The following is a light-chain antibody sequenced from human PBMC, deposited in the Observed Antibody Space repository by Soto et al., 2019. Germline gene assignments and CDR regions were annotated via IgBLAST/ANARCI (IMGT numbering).Light chain of an antibody. Sequence: EIVLTQSPATLSLSPGERATLSCRASQSVSNYLAWYQQKPGQAPRLLIYDASNRATGIPARFSGSGSGTDFTLTISSLEPEDFAVYYCQQRSNWPPVTFGQGTKVEVK. CDR2: DAS. CDR1: QSVSNY. CDR3: QQRSNWPPVT. J-gene: IGKJ1*01. V-gene: IGKV3-11*01.